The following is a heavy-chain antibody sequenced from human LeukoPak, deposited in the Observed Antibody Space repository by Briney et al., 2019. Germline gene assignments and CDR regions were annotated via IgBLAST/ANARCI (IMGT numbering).Heavy chain of an antibody. CDR1: GFPFSSYA. D-gene: IGHD2-15*01. J-gene: IGHJ6*02. CDR3: VRGYSFGPYGMDV. Sequence: GGYLRLSCSASGFPFSSYAMHWVRQAPGKGLEYVSAISDSGGSTYYADSVKGRFTISRDNLSSLRAEDTAVYQEHAVSPNFCVRGYSFGPYGMDVWGQGTTVTVSS. CDR2: ISDSGGST. V-gene: IGHV3-64*03.